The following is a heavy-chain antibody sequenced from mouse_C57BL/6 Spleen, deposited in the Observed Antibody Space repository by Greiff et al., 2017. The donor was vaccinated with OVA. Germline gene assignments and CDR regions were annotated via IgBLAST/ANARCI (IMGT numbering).Heavy chain of an antibody. Sequence: VQLQQSGPELVKPGASVKISCKASGYSFTDYNMNWVKQSHGKSLEWIGVINPNYGTTSYNQKFKGKATLTVDQSSSTAYMQLNSLTSEDSAVYDCARIHHGSPYYYAMDYWGQGTTGTVSS. CDR3: ARIHHGSPYYYAMDY. CDR1: GYSFTDYN. V-gene: IGHV1-39*01. J-gene: IGHJ4*01. CDR2: INPNYGTT.